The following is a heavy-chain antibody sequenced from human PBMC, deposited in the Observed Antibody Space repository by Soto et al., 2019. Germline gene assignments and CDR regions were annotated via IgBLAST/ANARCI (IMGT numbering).Heavy chain of an antibody. CDR2: IVVGSGNK. D-gene: IGHD2-21*02. Sequence: SSKFFSKASGFTFTSSALLCLQQARGQLLEWIGWIVVGSGNKNYAQKIQERVTITRDMSTSTAYMELSSLRSEDTAVYYCAEEVRTYCGGDCYDAFDIWGQGTMVT. CDR1: GFTFTSSA. J-gene: IGHJ3*02. V-gene: IGHV1-58*01. CDR3: AEEVRTYCGGDCYDAFDI.